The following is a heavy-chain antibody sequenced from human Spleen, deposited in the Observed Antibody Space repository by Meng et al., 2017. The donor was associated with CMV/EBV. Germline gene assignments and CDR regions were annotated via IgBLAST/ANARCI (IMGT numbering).Heavy chain of an antibody. CDR1: GFTFTDAW. CDR3: ARYDHLLLNDY. D-gene: IGHD1-1*01. V-gene: IGHV3-30*03. J-gene: IGHJ4*02. Sequence: LSLTCAASGFTFTDAWMSWARQAPGKGLEWVSLISYDGSNKQYADSVKGRFTVSRDNSKNTLYLQMNSLRTEDTAVFYCARYDHLLLNDYWGQGTLVTVSS. CDR2: ISYDGSNK.